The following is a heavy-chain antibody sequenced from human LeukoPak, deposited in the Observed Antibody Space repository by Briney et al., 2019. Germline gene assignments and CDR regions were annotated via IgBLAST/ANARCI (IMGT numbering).Heavy chain of an antibody. CDR2: IYYSGST. CDR1: GGSISSYY. V-gene: IGHV4-59*01. D-gene: IGHD5-18*01. J-gene: IGHJ5*02. Sequence: SETLSLTCTVSGGSISSYYWSWIRQPPGKGLEWIGYIYYSGSTNYNPSLKSRVTISVDTSKNQFSLKLSSVTAADTAVYYCAREGNTYGSNWFDPWGPGTLVTVSS. CDR3: AREGNTYGSNWFDP.